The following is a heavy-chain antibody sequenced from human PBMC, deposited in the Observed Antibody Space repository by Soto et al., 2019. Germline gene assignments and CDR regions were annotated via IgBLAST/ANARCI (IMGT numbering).Heavy chain of an antibody. CDR2: ISSSSSTI. V-gene: IGHV3-48*01. Sequence: PGGSLRLSCAASGFTFSSYSMNWVRQAPGKGLEWVSYISSSSSTIYYADSVKGRFTISRDNAKNSLYLQMNSLRAEDTAVYYCACFVYYDSSGFDYWGQGTLVTVSS. CDR3: ACFVYYDSSGFDY. CDR1: GFTFSSYS. D-gene: IGHD3-22*01. J-gene: IGHJ4*02.